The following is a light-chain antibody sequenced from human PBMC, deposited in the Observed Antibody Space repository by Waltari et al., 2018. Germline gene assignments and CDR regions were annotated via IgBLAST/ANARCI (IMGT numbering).Light chain of an antibody. CDR3: QQCYSSPLT. Sequence: DIVMTQSPDSLAVSLGERATINCRSSQSILSGSDNKNYLVWYQPKPGQPPKLLISWASTRESGVPDRVSGCGSGTDFILTISSLQAEDVAVYYCQQCYSSPLTFGGGTKVEIK. V-gene: IGKV4-1*01. J-gene: IGKJ4*01. CDR1: QSILSGSDNKNY. CDR2: WAS.